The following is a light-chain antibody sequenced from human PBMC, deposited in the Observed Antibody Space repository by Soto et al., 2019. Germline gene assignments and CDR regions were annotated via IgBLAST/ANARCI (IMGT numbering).Light chain of an antibody. V-gene: IGKV3-11*01. CDR1: QSVSSY. CDR2: DAS. Sequence: EIVLTQSPATLSLSPGERATLSCRASQSVSSYLAWYQQKPGQAPRLLIYDASNRATGIPARFSGSGSVTDFTLTISSLEAEDFAVYYCQQRSNWPPITFGQGTRLESK. J-gene: IGKJ5*01. CDR3: QQRSNWPPIT.